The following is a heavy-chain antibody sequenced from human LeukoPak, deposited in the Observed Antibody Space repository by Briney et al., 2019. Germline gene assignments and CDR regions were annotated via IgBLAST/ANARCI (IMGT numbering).Heavy chain of an antibody. CDR2: ISHDGSNK. CDR1: GFTFSSYA. V-gene: IGHV3-30*14. D-gene: IGHD3-10*02. J-gene: IGHJ3*02. Sequence: GGSLRLSCAASGFTFSSYAVHWVRQAPGKGLEWVAFISHDGSNKYYADSVKGRFTTSRENAKNSFYLQMNSLRAGDTAVYYCARGGPRNVPSPFDIWGQGTMVIVSS. CDR3: ARGGPRNVPSPFDI.